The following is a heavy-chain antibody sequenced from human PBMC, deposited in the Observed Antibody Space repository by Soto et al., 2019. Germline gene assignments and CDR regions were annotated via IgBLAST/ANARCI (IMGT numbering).Heavy chain of an antibody. Sequence: QVQLVQSGAEVKKPGTSVKVSCKASGYTFTSYGISWVRQAPGQGLEWMGWIRAYNGNTNYAQKLQGRVTMTTDTSTSQAYMELRSLRSDDTAVYYCARDQPQYYYDSSGYFDYWGQGTLVTVSS. V-gene: IGHV1-18*01. J-gene: IGHJ4*02. CDR3: ARDQPQYYYDSSGYFDY. CDR1: GYTFTSYG. CDR2: IRAYNGNT. D-gene: IGHD3-22*01.